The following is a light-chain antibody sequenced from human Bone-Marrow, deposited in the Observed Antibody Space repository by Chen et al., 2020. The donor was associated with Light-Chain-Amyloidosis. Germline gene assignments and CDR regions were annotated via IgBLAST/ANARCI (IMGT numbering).Light chain of an antibody. CDR2: DVS. CDR1: SSDVGGYNY. J-gene: IGLJ2*01. Sequence: HSALTQPASVSGSPGQSLTISCTGTSSDVGGYNYGYWYQQHPGKAPKLMIYDVSNRPSGVSNRFSGSKSGNTASLTISGLQAEDEADYYCSSYTSSSTLFGGGTKLTVL. V-gene: IGLV2-14*01. CDR3: SSYTSSSTL.